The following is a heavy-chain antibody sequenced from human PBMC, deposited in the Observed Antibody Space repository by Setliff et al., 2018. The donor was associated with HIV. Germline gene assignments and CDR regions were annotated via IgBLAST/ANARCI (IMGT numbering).Heavy chain of an antibody. CDR2: ISSSGGTI. CDR1: GFTFSSYE. Sequence: GGSLRLSCAASGFTFSSYEMNWVRQAPGKGLKWVSYISSSGGTIYYADSVKGRFTISRDNAKKSLYLQMNSLRADDTAVYYCARAFSGYYFDYWGQGTLVTVSS. CDR3: ARAFSGYYFDY. V-gene: IGHV3-48*03. J-gene: IGHJ4*02. D-gene: IGHD3-3*01.